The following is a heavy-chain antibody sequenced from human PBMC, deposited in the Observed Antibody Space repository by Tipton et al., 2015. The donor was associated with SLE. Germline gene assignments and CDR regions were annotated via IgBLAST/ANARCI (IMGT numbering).Heavy chain of an antibody. J-gene: IGHJ4*02. D-gene: IGHD3-3*01. CDR3: ARGFYYDFWSSYYNDGGLKTYYFGS. V-gene: IGHV4-39*07. CDR1: PGFLNSHDTY. Sequence: TLSLTCTASPGFLNSHDTYWGWIRQPPGKGPEWIGSISYSGRTHINPALKSRPTVSIDTSRNEFSLNLNSVTAADTAVYFCARGFYYDFWSSYYNDGGLKTYYFGSWGQGILVTVSS. CDR2: ISYSGRT.